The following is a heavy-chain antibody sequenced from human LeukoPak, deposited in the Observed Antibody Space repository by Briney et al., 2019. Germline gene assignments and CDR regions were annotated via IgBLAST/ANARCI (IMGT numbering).Heavy chain of an antibody. D-gene: IGHD6-19*01. CDR2: ISWNSGSI. Sequence: AGGSLRLSCAASGFTFDDFAMHWVRQAPGRGLEWVSGISWNSGSIGYADSVKGRFTISRDNAKNSLYLQMNSLRAEDTAVYYCARDHTHIAVAGPYFDYWGQGTLVTASS. CDR3: ARDHTHIAVAGPYFDY. CDR1: GFTFDDFA. V-gene: IGHV3-9*01. J-gene: IGHJ4*02.